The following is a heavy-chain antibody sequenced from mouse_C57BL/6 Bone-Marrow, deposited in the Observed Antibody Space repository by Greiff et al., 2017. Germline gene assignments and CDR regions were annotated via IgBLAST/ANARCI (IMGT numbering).Heavy chain of an antibody. CDR1: GYAFSSSW. Sequence: QVQLQQSGAELVKPGASVKISCKASGYAFSSSWMNWVKQRPGKGLEWIGRIYPGDGDTNYNGKFKGKATLTADTSSSTAYMQLSSLTSEDSAVYFCARNTVVGGDYWGKGPTLTVS. V-gene: IGHV1-82*01. D-gene: IGHD1-1*01. J-gene: IGHJ2*01. CDR2: IYPGDGDT. CDR3: ARNTVVGGDY.